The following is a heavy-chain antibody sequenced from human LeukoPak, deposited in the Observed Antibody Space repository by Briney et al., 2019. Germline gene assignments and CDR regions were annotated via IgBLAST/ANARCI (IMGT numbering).Heavy chain of an antibody. V-gene: IGHV3-74*01. CDR3: ARGYDFWSGYSIDY. J-gene: IGHJ4*02. D-gene: IGHD3-3*01. CDR1: GFTFSNYW. Sequence: GGSLRLSCAAPGFTFSNYWMHWVRQAPGEALMWVSRIKSDGSSTTYADSVKGRFTISRDNAKNTLYLQMNSLRAEDTAVYYCARGYDFWSGYSIDYWGQGTLVTVSS. CDR2: IKSDGSST.